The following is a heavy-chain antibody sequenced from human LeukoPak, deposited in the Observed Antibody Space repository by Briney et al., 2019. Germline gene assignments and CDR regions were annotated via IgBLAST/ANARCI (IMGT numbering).Heavy chain of an antibody. D-gene: IGHD4-23*01. J-gene: IGHJ4*02. Sequence: SETLSLTCAVSGYSISSGYYWGWIRPPPGKGLEWIGSIYHSGTTYYNPSLESRVTISVDTSKNQFSLKLSSVTAADTAVYYCARTDGGNDPFHYWGQGTLVTVSS. CDR2: IYHSGTT. CDR1: GYSISSGYY. V-gene: IGHV4-38-2*01. CDR3: ARTDGGNDPFHY.